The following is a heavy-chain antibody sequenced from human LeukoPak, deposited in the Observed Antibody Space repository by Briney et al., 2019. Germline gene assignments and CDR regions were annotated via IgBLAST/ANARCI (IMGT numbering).Heavy chain of an antibody. CDR3: AREVGDSNWFDP. D-gene: IGHD4-17*01. CDR1: GGSISSGGYY. CDR2: IYYSGST. Sequence: SQTLSLTCTVSGGSISSGGYYWSWIRQHPGKGLEWIGYIYYSGSTYYNPSLKSRVTISVDTSKNQFSLKLSSVTAADTAVYYCAREVGDSNWFDPWGQGTLVTVSS. J-gene: IGHJ5*02. V-gene: IGHV4-31*03.